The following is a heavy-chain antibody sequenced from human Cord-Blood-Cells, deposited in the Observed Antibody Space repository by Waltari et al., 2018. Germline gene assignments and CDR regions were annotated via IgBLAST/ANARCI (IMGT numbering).Heavy chain of an antibody. J-gene: IGHJ4*02. CDR1: GFTVSSNY. D-gene: IGHD3-10*01. CDR2: IYSGGST. Sequence: EVQLVESGGGLIQPGGSLRLSCAAPGFTVSSNYMSWVRRAPGKGLEWVSVIYSGGSTYYADSVKGRFTISRDNSKNTLYLQMNSLRAEDTAVYYCARADYYGSGSYYDYWGQGTLVTVSS. V-gene: IGHV3-53*01. CDR3: ARADYYGSGSYYDY.